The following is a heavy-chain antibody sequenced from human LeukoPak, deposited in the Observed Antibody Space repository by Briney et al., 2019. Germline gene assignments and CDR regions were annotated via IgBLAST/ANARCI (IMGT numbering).Heavy chain of an antibody. CDR1: GFTVSSNY. D-gene: IGHD4-23*01. J-gene: IGHJ6*02. CDR2: IYSGGST. V-gene: IGHV3-53*05. Sequence: PGGSLRLSCAASGFTVSSNYMSWVRQAPGKGLEWVSVIYSGGSTYYADSVKGRFTISRDNSKNTLYLQMNSLRAEDTAVYYCARRGGNFNYYGMDVWGQGTTVTVSS. CDR3: ARRGGNFNYYGMDV.